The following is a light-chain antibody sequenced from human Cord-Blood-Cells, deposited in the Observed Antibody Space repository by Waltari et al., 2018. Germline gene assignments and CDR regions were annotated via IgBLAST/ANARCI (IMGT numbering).Light chain of an antibody. V-gene: IGKV3-20*01. CDR2: GAS. Sequence: EIVLTPSPGTLSLSPGERATRSCRASQSVSSSYLAWYQQKPCQAPRLLIYGASSRATGIPDRFSGSGSGTDFTLTISRLEPEDFAVYYCQQYGSSPYTFGQGTKLEIK. J-gene: IGKJ2*01. CDR3: QQYGSSPYT. CDR1: QSVSSSY.